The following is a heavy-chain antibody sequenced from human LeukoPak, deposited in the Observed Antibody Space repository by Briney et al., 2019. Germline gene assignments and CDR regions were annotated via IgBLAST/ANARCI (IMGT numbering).Heavy chain of an antibody. CDR1: GGTFSSYA. Sequence: GASVKVSCKASGGTFSSYAISWVRQAPGQGLEWMGGIIPIFGTANYAQKFQGRVTITADESTSTAYMELSSLRSEDTAVYYCARDSPDCSSITCYKDWFDPWGQGTLVTVSS. CDR2: IIPIFGTA. V-gene: IGHV1-69*13. D-gene: IGHD2-2*02. J-gene: IGHJ5*02. CDR3: ARDSPDCSSITCYKDWFDP.